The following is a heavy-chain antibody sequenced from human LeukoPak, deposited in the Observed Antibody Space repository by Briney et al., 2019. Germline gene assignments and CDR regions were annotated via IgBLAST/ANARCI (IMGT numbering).Heavy chain of an antibody. Sequence: SETLSLTCTVSGGSISNYYWSWIRQPPGKGLEWIGYIYYSGSTNYNPSLKSRVTISVDTSKNQFSLKLSSVTAADTAVYYCARGADYGDYYFDYWGQGTLVTVSS. CDR2: IYYSGST. D-gene: IGHD4-17*01. CDR3: ARGADYGDYYFDY. CDR1: GGSISNYY. J-gene: IGHJ4*02. V-gene: IGHV4-59*01.